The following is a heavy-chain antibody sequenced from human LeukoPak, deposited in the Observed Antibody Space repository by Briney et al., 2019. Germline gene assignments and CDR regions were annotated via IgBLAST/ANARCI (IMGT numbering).Heavy chain of an antibody. J-gene: IGHJ4*02. CDR2: IYSGGST. D-gene: IGHD2-21*01. V-gene: IGHV3-66*01. Sequence: GGSLRLSCAASGFTVSSNYMSWVRQAPGKGLEWGSVIYSGGSTYYADSVKGRFTISRDNSKNTLYLQMNSLRGQDTGVYYCAIDPPPHGALFRGHWRQGPLVSVS. CDR3: AIDPPPHGALFRGH. CDR1: GFTVSSNY.